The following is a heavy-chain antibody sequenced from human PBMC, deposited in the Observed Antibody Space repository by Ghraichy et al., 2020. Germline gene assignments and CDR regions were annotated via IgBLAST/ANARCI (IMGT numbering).Heavy chain of an antibody. J-gene: IGHJ1*01. V-gene: IGHV4-34*01. CDR3: ARVAFTGWSKYFQH. D-gene: IGHD6-19*01. CDR2: INHSGRT. Sequence: LSLTCAVYGGSFSGYYWSCIRQPPGKGLEWIGEINHSGRTDYNPSLKSRVTFSVDTSKNQFSLKLSSVTAADTAVYYCARVAFTGWSKYFQHWGQGTLVTVSS. CDR1: GGSFSGYY.